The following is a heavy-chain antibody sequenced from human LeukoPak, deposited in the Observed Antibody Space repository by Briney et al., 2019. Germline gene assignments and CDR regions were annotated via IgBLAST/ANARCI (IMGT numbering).Heavy chain of an antibody. Sequence: RASVKVSCKASGYIFTTYFMHWLRQAPGQGPEWMGIINPRGGSTDYAQKFQDRITVTSDTSTSTVYMELKSLTSEDTAVYFCARVGTTGATADNWGQGTLVTVSS. CDR3: ARVGTTGATADN. CDR2: INPRGGST. CDR1: GYIFTTYF. V-gene: IGHV1-46*01. D-gene: IGHD4-11*01. J-gene: IGHJ4*02.